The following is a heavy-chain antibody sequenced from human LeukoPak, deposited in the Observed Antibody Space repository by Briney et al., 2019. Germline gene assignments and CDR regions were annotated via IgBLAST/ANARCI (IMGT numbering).Heavy chain of an antibody. CDR3: AGCYGGY. Sequence: PSETLSLTCAVYGGSFSGYYWSWIRQPPGKGLEWIGEINHSGSTNYNPSLKSRVTISVDTSKNQFSLKLSSVTAADTAVYYCAGCYGGYWGQGTLVTVSS. CDR1: GGSFSGYY. J-gene: IGHJ4*02. CDR2: INHSGST. V-gene: IGHV4-34*01. D-gene: IGHD3-16*01.